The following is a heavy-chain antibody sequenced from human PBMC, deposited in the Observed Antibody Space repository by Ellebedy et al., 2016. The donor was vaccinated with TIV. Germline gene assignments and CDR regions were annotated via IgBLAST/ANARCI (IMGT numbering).Heavy chain of an antibody. V-gene: IGHV4-31*03. CDR1: GGTISNDDFY. J-gene: IGHJ6*02. CDR3: MREREATIVGDLIRPVVMDV. D-gene: IGHD3-3*01. Sequence: MPSETLSLTCTVSGGTISNDDFYWTWIRQRPGKGLEWIGYISESGYTDYNPSLKSRVAMSIDTSQNQFSLTLTSVTAADTAVYYCMREREATIVGDLIRPVVMDVWGQGATVTVSS. CDR2: ISESGYT.